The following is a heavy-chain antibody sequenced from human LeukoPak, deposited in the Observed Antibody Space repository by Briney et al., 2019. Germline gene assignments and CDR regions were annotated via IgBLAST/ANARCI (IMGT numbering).Heavy chain of an antibody. Sequence: PSETLSLTCTVSGGSISSSSYYWGWIRQPPGKGLEWIGIIYYSGSTYYNPSLKSRVTISVDTSKNQFSLKLSSVTAADTAVYYCARELRPPVAVAGTEFWGQGTLVTVSS. CDR1: GGSISSSSYY. CDR3: ARELRPPVAVAGTEF. D-gene: IGHD6-19*01. V-gene: IGHV4-39*07. CDR2: IYYSGST. J-gene: IGHJ4*02.